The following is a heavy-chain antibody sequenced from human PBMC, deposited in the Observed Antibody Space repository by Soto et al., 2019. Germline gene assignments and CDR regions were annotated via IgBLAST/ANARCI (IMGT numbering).Heavy chain of an antibody. J-gene: IGHJ6*02. V-gene: IGHV4-31*03. CDR1: GGSISSGGYY. CDR3: ARESAAGNYYYYGMDV. CDR2: FSYSGST. D-gene: IGHD6-13*01. Sequence: QVQLQESGPGLVKPSQTLSLTCTVSGGSISSGGYYWSWIRQHPGKGLEWIGYFSYSGSTYYNPSLKSRVTISVATSKNQFSLKLSSVTAADTAVYYCARESAAGNYYYYGMDVWGQGTTVTVSS.